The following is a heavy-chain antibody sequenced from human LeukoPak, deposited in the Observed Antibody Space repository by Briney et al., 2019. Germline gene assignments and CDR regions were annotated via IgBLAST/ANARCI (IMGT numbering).Heavy chain of an antibody. J-gene: IGHJ4*02. Sequence: PSETLSLTCTVSGGSISSYYWSWTRQPPGKGLEWIGYIYYSGSTNYNPSLKSRVTISVDTSRNQFSLKLTSVTAADTAVYYCAKVSDRDSSGYYWGFEYWGQGTLVTVSS. CDR3: AKVSDRDSSGYYWGFEY. D-gene: IGHD3-22*01. CDR2: IYYSGST. CDR1: GGSISSYY. V-gene: IGHV4-59*08.